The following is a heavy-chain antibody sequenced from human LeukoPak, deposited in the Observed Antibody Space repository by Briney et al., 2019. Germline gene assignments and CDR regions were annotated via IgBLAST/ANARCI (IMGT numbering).Heavy chain of an antibody. J-gene: IGHJ4*02. V-gene: IGHV3-64D*09. Sequence: GGSLRLSCSASGSTFSRCAMHCVRQGPGEGLEYVSGINDYGSRTHNGDSAKAESIISRYTSRNTVFLHMNSLRGSDTALYYCGKDLGGSYTFDYWGQGSLVTVSS. D-gene: IGHD1-26*01. CDR1: GSTFSRCA. CDR3: GKDLGGSYTFDY. CDR2: INDYGSRT.